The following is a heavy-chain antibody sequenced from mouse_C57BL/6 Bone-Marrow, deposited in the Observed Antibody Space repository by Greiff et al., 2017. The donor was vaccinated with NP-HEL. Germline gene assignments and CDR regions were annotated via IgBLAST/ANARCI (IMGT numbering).Heavy chain of an antibody. CDR1: GYTFTSYW. CDR2: IHPNSGST. Sequence: QVQLKQPGAELVKPGASVKLSCKASGYTFTSYWMHWVKQRPGQGLEWIGMIHPNSGSTNYTEKFKSKATLTVDKSSSTAYMQLSSLTSEDSAVYYCARFLLTTVVANYYAMDYWGQGTSVTVSS. V-gene: IGHV1-64*01. J-gene: IGHJ4*01. CDR3: ARFLLTTVVANYYAMDY. D-gene: IGHD1-1*01.